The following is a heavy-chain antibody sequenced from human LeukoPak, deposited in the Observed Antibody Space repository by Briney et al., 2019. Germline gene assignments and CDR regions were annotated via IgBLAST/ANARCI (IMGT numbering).Heavy chain of an antibody. CDR3: APIGGYSGYDYDRRAPLFDY. V-gene: IGHV3-23*01. Sequence: PGGSLRLSCAASGFTFSSYAMSWVRQAPGKGLEWVSAISGSGGSTYYADSVKGRFTISRDNSKNTLYLQMNSLRAEDTAVYYCAPIGGYSGYDYDRRAPLFDYWGQGTLVTVSS. CDR2: ISGSGGST. D-gene: IGHD5-12*01. J-gene: IGHJ4*02. CDR1: GFTFSSYA.